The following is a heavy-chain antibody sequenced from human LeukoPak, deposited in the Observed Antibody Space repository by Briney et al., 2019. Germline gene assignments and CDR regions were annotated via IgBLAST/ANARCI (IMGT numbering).Heavy chain of an antibody. J-gene: IGHJ4*02. Sequence: GSLRPSCTTSGFNLGDYAMSWVRQAPGKGLEWVGFIRSKSYSGTTEYATSVKDRFTVSRDDSKSIAYLQLNSLKTEDTAVYYCTRVIRLSGGRYYFDYWGQGTLVTVSS. CDR3: TRVIRLSGGRYYFDY. V-gene: IGHV3-49*04. CDR1: GFNLGDYA. D-gene: IGHD2-21*01. CDR2: IRSKSYSGTT.